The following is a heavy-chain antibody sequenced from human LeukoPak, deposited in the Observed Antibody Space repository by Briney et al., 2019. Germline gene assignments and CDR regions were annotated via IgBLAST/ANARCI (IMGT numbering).Heavy chain of an antibody. V-gene: IGHV1-18*01. J-gene: IGHJ6*02. CDR1: GYTFTSYG. CDR2: ISAYNGNT. D-gene: IGHD3-10*01. CDR3: ARASGFYGSGSPPGV. Sequence: ASVKVSCKASGYTFTSYGISWVRQAPGQGLEWMGWISAYNGNTNYAQKLQGRVTMTTDTSTNTAYMELRSLRSDDTAVYYCARASGFYGSGSPPGVWGQGTTVTVSS.